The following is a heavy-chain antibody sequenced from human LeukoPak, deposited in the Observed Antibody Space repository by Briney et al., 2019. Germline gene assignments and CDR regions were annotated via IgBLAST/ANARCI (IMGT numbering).Heavy chain of an antibody. Sequence: PGGSLRLSCGASGFTFSSYSMNWVRQAPGKGLEWVAVISYDGSNKYYADSVKGRFTISRDNSKNTLYLQMNSLRAEDTAVYYCAKDQGRFGGMDVWGQGTTVTVSS. J-gene: IGHJ6*02. CDR2: ISYDGSNK. CDR3: AKDQGRFGGMDV. D-gene: IGHD3-3*01. V-gene: IGHV3-30*18. CDR1: GFTFSSYS.